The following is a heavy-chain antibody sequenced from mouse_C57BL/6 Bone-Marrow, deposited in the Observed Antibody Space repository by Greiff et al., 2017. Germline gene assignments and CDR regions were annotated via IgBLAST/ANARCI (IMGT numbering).Heavy chain of an antibody. CDR3: ARRPY. CDR1: GYTFTNYW. V-gene: IGHV1-64*01. J-gene: IGHJ3*01. Sequence: VQLQQPGAELVKPGASVKLSCKASGYTFTNYWMHWVKQRPGQGLEWIGEIYPRSGNTYYNEKFKGKATLTADKSSSTAYMELSSLTSEDSAVYFCARRPYWGQGTLVTVSA. CDR2: IYPRSGNT.